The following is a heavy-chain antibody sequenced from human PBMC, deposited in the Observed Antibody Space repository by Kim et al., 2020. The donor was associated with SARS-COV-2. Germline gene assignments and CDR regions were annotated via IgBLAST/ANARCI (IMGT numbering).Heavy chain of an antibody. V-gene: IGHV4-59*01. CDR1: GGSISSYY. Sequence: SETLSLTCTVSGGSISSYYWSWIRQPPGKGLEWIGYIYYSGSTNYNPSLKSRVTISVDTSKNQFSLKLSSVTAADTAVYYCARDRVGVLVWGQGTMVTVS. CDR2: IYYSGST. CDR3: ARDRVGVLV. J-gene: IGHJ3*01. D-gene: IGHD1-26*01.